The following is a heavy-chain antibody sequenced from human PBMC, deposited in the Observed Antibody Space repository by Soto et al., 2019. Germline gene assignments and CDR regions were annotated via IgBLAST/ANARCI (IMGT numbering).Heavy chain of an antibody. CDR3: AKGAWLDY. D-gene: IGHD5-12*01. Sequence: EVQLLESGGGLVQPGASLRLSCAASGFTFTTFDMSWARQAPGKGLEWVSVVRGRDGSTSYADSLKGRFTISKDSSKNTLYLQMNSLRAEDTALYYCAKGAWLDYWRQGTLVTVSS. V-gene: IGHV3-23*01. J-gene: IGHJ4*02. CDR1: GFTFTTFD. CDR2: VRGRDGST.